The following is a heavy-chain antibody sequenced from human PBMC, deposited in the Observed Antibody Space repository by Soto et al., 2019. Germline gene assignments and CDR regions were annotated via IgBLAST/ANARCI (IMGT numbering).Heavy chain of an antibody. V-gene: IGHV4-34*01. Sequence: SETLSLTCAVYGGSFSGYYWSWIRQPPGKGLEWIGEINHSGSTNYNPSLKSRVTISVDTSKNQFSLKLSSVTAADTAVYYCARAGYSYGFCGMDVWGQGTTVTVSS. CDR3: ARAGYSYGFCGMDV. CDR2: INHSGST. CDR1: GGSFSGYY. D-gene: IGHD5-18*01. J-gene: IGHJ6*02.